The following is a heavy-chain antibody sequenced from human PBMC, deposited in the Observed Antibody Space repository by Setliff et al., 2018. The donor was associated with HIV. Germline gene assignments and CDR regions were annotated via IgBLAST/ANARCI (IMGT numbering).Heavy chain of an antibody. Sequence: GASVKVSCKASGFTFTDSAVQWVRQTRGQRLEWIGWIVVGRGNTNYAQQFQGRVTITRDKSTSTAYMELSSLRSEDTAMYYCAWGTQRPIDSWGQGTLVTVSS. J-gene: IGHJ4*02. CDR2: IVVGRGNT. V-gene: IGHV1-58*01. CDR1: GFTFTDSA. D-gene: IGHD3-16*01. CDR3: AWGTQRPIDS.